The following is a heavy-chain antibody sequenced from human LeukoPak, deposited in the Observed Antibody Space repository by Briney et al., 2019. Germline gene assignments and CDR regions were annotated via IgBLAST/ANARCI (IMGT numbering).Heavy chain of an antibody. CDR1: GFTFSSYA. Sequence: GGSLRLSCAASGFTFSSYAMSWVRQAPGKGLEWVSAISGSGGSTYYADSVKGRFTISRDNSKNTLYLQMNGLRAEDTAVYYCAKNYYDSSAFFDYWGQGTLVTVSS. CDR2: ISGSGGST. CDR3: AKNYYDSSAFFDY. V-gene: IGHV3-23*01. J-gene: IGHJ4*02. D-gene: IGHD3-22*01.